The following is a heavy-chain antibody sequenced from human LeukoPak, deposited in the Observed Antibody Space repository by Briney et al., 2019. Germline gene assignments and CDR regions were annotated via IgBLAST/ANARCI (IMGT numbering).Heavy chain of an antibody. CDR3: ARYYYDRSGYFPFDI. CDR1: GYTFTGYY. J-gene: IGHJ3*02. CDR2: INPNSGGT. Sequence: GASVKVSCKTSGYTFTGYYIHWVRQAPGQGLEWMGWINPNSGGTNYAQKFQARVTMTRDTSINTAYMELSRLKSDDTAVYYCARYYYDRSGYFPFDIWGQGTMVTVSS. D-gene: IGHD3-22*01. V-gene: IGHV1-2*02.